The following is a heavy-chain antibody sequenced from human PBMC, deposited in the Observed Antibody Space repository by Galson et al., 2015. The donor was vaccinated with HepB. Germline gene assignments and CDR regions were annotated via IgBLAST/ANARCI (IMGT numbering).Heavy chain of an antibody. CDR1: GYTFTQYY. J-gene: IGHJ4*02. D-gene: IGHD6-13*01. CDR2: INPSGGST. CDR3: ASGASSYDFDY. Sequence: SVKVSCKASGYTFTQYYMHWVRQAPGQGLEWMGIINPSGGSTTYAQQFQGRVTMTRDTSTSTVYMELSSLRSEDTAVYYCASGASSYDFDYWGQGTLVTVSS. V-gene: IGHV1-46*01.